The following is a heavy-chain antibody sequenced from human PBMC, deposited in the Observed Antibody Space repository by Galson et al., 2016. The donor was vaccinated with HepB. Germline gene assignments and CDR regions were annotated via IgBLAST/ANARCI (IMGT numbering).Heavy chain of an antibody. J-gene: IGHJ4*02. CDR2: INQDGSEK. CDR1: GFVFGSYW. Sequence: SLRLSCAASGFVFGSYWMTWVRQAPGKGLEWVANINQDGSEKHYLDSVRGRFTISRDNAKNSLYLQMDSLRAEDTAVYFCARAYQDTLDYWGQGTLVTVSS. V-gene: IGHV3-7*04. CDR3: ARAYQDTLDY.